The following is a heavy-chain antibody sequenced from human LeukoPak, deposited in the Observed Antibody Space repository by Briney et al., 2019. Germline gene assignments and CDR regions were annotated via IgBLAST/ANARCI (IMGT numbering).Heavy chain of an antibody. CDR1: GGTFSSYA. J-gene: IGHJ4*02. CDR3: ARVLAAASTYYFDY. CDR2: IIPILGIA. D-gene: IGHD6-13*01. Sequence: SVKVSCKASGGTFSSYAISWVRQAPGQGLEWMGRIIPILGIANYAQKFQGRVTITADKSTSTAYMELSSLRSEDTAVYYCARVLAAASTYYFDYWGQGTLVTVSS. V-gene: IGHV1-69*04.